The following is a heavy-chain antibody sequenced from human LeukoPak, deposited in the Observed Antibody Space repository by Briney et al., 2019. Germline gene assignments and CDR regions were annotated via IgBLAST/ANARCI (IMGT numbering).Heavy chain of an antibody. D-gene: IGHD3-22*01. V-gene: IGHV4-30-4*08. J-gene: IGHJ4*02. CDR2: IYYSGST. Sequence: KSSETLSLTCTVSGSISSGSYYWSWIRQPPGKGLEWIGYIYYSGSTYYNPSLKSRVTISVDTSKNQFSLKLSSVTAADTAVYYCARVDYYDSHFDYWGQGTLVTVSS. CDR1: GSISSGSYY. CDR3: ARVDYYDSHFDY.